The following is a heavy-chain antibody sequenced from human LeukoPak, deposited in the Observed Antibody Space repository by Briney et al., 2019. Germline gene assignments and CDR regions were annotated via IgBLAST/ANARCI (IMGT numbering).Heavy chain of an antibody. CDR1: GFTFRGSA. V-gene: IGHV3-73*01. D-gene: IGHD4-17*01. Sequence: SGGSLRLSCAASGFTFRGSAMHWVRQASGKGLEWVGRIRSKANSYATAYAASVKGRFTISRDDSKNAAYLQMNSLKTEDTAVYYCTKPNDYGDYGDYWGQGTLVTVSS. CDR3: TKPNDYGDYGDY. CDR2: IRSKANSYAT. J-gene: IGHJ4*02.